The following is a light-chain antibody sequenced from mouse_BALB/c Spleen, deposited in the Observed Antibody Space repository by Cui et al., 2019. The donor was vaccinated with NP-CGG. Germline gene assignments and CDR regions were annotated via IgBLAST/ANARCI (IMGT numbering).Light chain of an antibody. V-gene: IGLV1*01. CDR2: GTN. CDR1: TGAVTTGNY. J-gene: IGLJ1*01. Sequence: QAVVTQAPALTTSPGETVTLTCRSSTGAVTTGNYANWVQEKPDHLFTGLIGGTNNRAPGVPARFSGSLIGDKAALTITGAQTEDEAIYFCALWYSNHWVFGGGTKLTVL. CDR3: ALWYSNHWV.